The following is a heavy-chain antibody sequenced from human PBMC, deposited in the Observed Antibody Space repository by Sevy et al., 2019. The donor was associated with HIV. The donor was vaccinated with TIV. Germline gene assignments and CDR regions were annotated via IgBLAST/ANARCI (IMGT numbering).Heavy chain of an antibody. CDR3: ARLKLHYDPYYFDL. CDR1: GFTFSDSW. CDR2: IKQDGSKK. Sequence: GGSLRLSCAASGFTFSDSWMSWVRQAPEKGLEWVANIKQDGSKKYYVDSVKVRFIVSRDNAKKSLYLEMSSLRAEDTAVYYCARLKLHYDPYYFDLWGQGTLATVSS. J-gene: IGHJ4*02. D-gene: IGHD3-16*01. V-gene: IGHV3-7*01.